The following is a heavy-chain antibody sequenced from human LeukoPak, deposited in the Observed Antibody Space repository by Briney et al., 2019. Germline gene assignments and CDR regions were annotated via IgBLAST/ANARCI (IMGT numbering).Heavy chain of an antibody. D-gene: IGHD3-10*01. J-gene: IGHJ4*02. Sequence: SETLSLTCTVSGGSISSYYWSWIRQPPGKGLEWIGYIYYSGSTNYNPSLKSRVTISVDTSKNQFSLKLSSVTAADTAVYYCARVTWFGELRIDYWGQGTLVTVSS. CDR1: GGSISSYY. CDR3: ARVTWFGELRIDY. V-gene: IGHV4-59*01. CDR2: IYYSGST.